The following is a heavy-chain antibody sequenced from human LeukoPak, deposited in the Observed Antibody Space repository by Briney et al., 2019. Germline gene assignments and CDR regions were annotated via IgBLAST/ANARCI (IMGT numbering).Heavy chain of an antibody. CDR3: ARSPVEMATVSFDY. V-gene: IGHV3-21*01. D-gene: IGHD5-24*01. Sequence: GGSLRLSCAASGFTFSSYSMNWVRQASGKGLEWVSSISSSSSYIYYADSVKGRFTISRDNAKNSLYLQMNSLRAEDTAVYYCARSPVEMATVSFDYWGQGTLVTVSS. J-gene: IGHJ4*02. CDR1: GFTFSSYS. CDR2: ISSSSSYI.